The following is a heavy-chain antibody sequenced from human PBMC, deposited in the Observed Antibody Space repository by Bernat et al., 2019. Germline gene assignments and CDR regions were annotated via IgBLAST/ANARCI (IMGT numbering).Heavy chain of an antibody. CDR1: GASISSYF. CDR3: ARTYGDYVSYYYGLDV. Sequence: QLQLQQWGAGLLKPSETLSLTCTVSGASISSYFWSWIRQPPGKGLEWIGYVYYSGSTNCNPSLKSRVTMSVDTSKNQFSLKLSSVTAADSAVYYCARTYGDYVSYYYGLDVWGQGTTVTVSS. V-gene: IGHV4-59*01. CDR2: VYYSGST. D-gene: IGHD4-17*01. J-gene: IGHJ6*02.